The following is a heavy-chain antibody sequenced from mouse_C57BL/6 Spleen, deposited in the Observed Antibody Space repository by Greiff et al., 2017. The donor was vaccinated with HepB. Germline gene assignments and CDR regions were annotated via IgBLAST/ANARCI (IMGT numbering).Heavy chain of an antibody. V-gene: IGHV1-62-2*01. J-gene: IGHJ4*01. CDR2: FYPGSGSI. CDR3: ERHEVTSHAMDY. CDR1: GYTFTEYT. Sequence: QVQLQQSGAELVKPGASVKLSCKASGYTFTEYTIHWVKQRSGQGLEWIGWFYPGSGSIKYNEKFKDKATLTVDKSSSTVYMELSRLTSEDSTVYLEERHEVTSHAMDYWGQGTSVTVSS.